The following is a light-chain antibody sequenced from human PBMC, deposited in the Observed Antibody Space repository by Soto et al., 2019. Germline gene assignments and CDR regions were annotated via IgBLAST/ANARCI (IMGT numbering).Light chain of an antibody. J-gene: IGKJ1*01. V-gene: IGKV3-20*01. CDR2: GAS. Sequence: EVMLTQSPGTLSLSPGERATLSCRASQSVSSNYLAWYQQTSGQAPRLLISGASNRDTGIPDRFSGSGSGTDFTLTIRRLEPEDFAVYYCQQYDTSPRTFGQGTKVEFK. CDR1: QSVSSNY. CDR3: QQYDTSPRT.